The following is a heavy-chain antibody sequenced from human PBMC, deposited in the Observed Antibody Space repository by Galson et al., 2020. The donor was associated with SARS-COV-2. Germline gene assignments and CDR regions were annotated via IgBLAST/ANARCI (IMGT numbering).Heavy chain of an antibody. V-gene: IGHV3-49*03. CDR1: GFILGDYA. CDR3: ARENGGNYYSPDVFDI. Sequence: GGYLRLSCVASGFILGDYALSWFRQAPGRGPEWVGFIRRKGHGVATEYAASVEGRFTISRDDFKNIVYLQMNSLKTADTAVYYCARENGGNYYSPDVFDIWGQGTMVTVSS. D-gene: IGHD1-26*01. CDR2: IRRKGHGVAT. J-gene: IGHJ3*02.